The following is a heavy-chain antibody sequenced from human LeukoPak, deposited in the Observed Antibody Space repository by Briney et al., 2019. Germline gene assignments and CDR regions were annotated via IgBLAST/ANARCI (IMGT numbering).Heavy chain of an antibody. Sequence: GGSLRLSCAASGFTFSTFAMIWVRQPPGKGLEWVASIFPSGGEIHYADSVRGRFTISRGNSKSTLSLQMNSLRAEDTAIYYCATYRQVLLPFESWGQGTLVTVSS. J-gene: IGHJ4*02. CDR2: IFPSGGEI. CDR3: ATYRQVLLPFES. V-gene: IGHV3-23*01. CDR1: GFTFSTFA. D-gene: IGHD2-8*02.